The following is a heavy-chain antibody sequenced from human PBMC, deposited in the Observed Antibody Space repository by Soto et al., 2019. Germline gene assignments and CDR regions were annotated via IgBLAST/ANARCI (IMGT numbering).Heavy chain of an antibody. Sequence: GGSLRLSCAASGFTFSSYWMSWVRQAPGKGLEWVANIKQDGSEKYYVDSVKGRFTISRDNAKNSLYLQMNSLRAEDTAVYYCARDGQIVATIEDYGDYVDSYYYYMDVWGKGTTVTVSS. J-gene: IGHJ6*03. CDR2: IKQDGSEK. CDR1: GFTFSSYW. V-gene: IGHV3-7*01. D-gene: IGHD4-17*01. CDR3: ARDGQIVATIEDYGDYVDSYYYYMDV.